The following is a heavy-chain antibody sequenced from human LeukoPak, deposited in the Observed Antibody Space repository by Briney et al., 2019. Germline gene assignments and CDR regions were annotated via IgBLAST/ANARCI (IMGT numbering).Heavy chain of an antibody. Sequence: PGGSLRLSCTASGFTFSDYSINWVRQAPGKRLEWVSYISSGSNIIYYADSVKGRFTISRDNAENSLYLQMNSLRVEDTAVYYCARDKGGVVPFDYWGQGTLVTVSS. J-gene: IGHJ4*02. D-gene: IGHD2-8*02. CDR1: GFTFSDYS. CDR2: ISSGSNII. V-gene: IGHV3-48*01. CDR3: ARDKGGVVPFDY.